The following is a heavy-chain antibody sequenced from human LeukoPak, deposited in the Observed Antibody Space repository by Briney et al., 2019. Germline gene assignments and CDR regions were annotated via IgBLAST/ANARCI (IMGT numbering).Heavy chain of an antibody. CDR1: GGSISSYY. V-gene: IGHV4-59*01. D-gene: IGHD1-26*01. Sequence: SETLSLTCTVSGGSISSYYWSWIRQPPGKGLEWIGYIYYSGSTNYNPSLKSRVTISVDTSKTQFSLKLSSVTAADTAVYYCAGGSFREGFDPWGQGTLVTVSS. J-gene: IGHJ5*02. CDR2: IYYSGST. CDR3: AGGSFREGFDP.